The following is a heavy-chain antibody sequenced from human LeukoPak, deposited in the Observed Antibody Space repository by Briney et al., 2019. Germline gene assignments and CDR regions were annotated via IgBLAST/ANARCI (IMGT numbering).Heavy chain of an antibody. CDR1: GGSISSGGYY. V-gene: IGHV4-39*07. CDR3: ARGSYSNNWFDP. Sequence: SETLSLTCTVSGGSISSGGYYWSWIRQPPGKGLEWIGEINHSGSTNYNPSLKSRVTISVDTSKDQFSLKLSSVTAADTAVYYCARGSYSNNWFDPWGQGTLVTVSS. CDR2: INHSGST. J-gene: IGHJ5*02. D-gene: IGHD6-13*01.